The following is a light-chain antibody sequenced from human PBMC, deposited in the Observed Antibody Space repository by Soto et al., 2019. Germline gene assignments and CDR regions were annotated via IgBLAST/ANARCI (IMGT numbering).Light chain of an antibody. CDR2: GVS. CDR1: SSDVGGYSS. CDR3: SSYTSSNTWV. J-gene: IGLJ3*02. V-gene: IGLV2-14*01. Sequence: QSVLTQPASVSGSPGQSITISCTGTSSDVGGYSSVSWYQQHPGKAPKLMIYGVSNRPSGISNRFSGSKSGNTASLTISGLQAEDEADYYCSSYTSSNTWVFGGGTKLTVL.